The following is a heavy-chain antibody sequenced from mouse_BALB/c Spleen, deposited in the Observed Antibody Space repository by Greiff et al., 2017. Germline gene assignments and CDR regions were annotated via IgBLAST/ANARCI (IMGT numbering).Heavy chain of an antibody. Sequence: VQLKESGPSLVKPSQTLSLTCSVTGDSITSGYWNWIRKFPGNKLEYMGYISYSGSTYYNPSLKSRISITRDTSKNQYYLQLNSVTTEDTATYYCAHYYGSSYRYFDVWGAGTTVTVSS. CDR3: AHYYGSSYRYFDV. V-gene: IGHV3-8*02. D-gene: IGHD1-1*01. J-gene: IGHJ1*01. CDR2: ISYSGST. CDR1: GDSITSGY.